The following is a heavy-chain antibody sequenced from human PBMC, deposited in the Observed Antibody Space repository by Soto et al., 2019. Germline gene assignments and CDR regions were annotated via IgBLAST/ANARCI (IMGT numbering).Heavy chain of an antibody. D-gene: IGHD5-12*01. J-gene: IGHJ4*02. V-gene: IGHV1-69*12. CDR1: GGTFSSYA. CDR3: VRVVAIPGYPDN. Sequence: QVQLVQSGAEVRQPASSVKVSCKTSGGTFSSYAISWVRQAPGQGLEWMGGIVPIVDTSTYAQKFQGRVTITADESTSTVDMELSSLRSHDTAVYYCVRVVAIPGYPDNWGQGTLATVSS. CDR2: IVPIVDTS.